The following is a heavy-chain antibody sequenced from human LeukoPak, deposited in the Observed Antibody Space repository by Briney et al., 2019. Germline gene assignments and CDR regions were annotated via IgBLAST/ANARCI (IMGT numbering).Heavy chain of an antibody. CDR1: GFTFSSYA. V-gene: IGHV3-23*01. J-gene: IGHJ4*02. CDR3: AKDFAFPGFEWLRLKAGGDY. D-gene: IGHD5-12*01. Sequence: PGGSLRLSCAASGFTFSSYAMSWVRQAPGKGLEWVSAISGSGGSTYYADSVKGRFTISRDNSKNTLYLQMNSLRAEDTAVYYCAKDFAFPGFEWLRLKAGGDYWGQGTLVTVSS. CDR2: ISGSGGST.